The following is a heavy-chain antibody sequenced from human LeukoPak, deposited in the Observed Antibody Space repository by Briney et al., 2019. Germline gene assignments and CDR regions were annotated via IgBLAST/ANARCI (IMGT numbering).Heavy chain of an antibody. V-gene: IGHV1-18*01. Sequence: GESLKISCKGSGYSFTSYGISWVRQVPGQGLEWMRWISAYNGNTNYAQKLQGRVTMTTDTSTSTAYMELRSLRSDDTAVYYCARDPDLWFGELFNGEGLRYWGQGTLVTVSS. CDR1: GYSFTSYG. J-gene: IGHJ4*02. D-gene: IGHD3-10*01. CDR2: ISAYNGNT. CDR3: ARDPDLWFGELFNGEGLRY.